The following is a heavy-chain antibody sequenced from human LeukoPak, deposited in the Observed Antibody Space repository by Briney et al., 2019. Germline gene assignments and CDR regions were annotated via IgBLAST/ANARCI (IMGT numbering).Heavy chain of an antibody. CDR1: GGSISSYS. CDR3: ARESNYYGVDV. Sequence: ETLSLTCTVSGGSISSYSWSWIRQPAGKGLEWIGRIYASGSTKYNPFPKSRVTMSIDTSKNKFCLKLNSLTAADTAVYSCARESNYYGVDVWGQRTPVTVSS. V-gene: IGHV4-4*07. CDR2: IYASGST. D-gene: IGHD6-6*01. J-gene: IGHJ6*02.